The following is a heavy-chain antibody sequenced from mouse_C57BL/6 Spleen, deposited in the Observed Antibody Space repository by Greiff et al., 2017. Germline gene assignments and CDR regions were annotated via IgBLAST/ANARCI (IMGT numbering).Heavy chain of an antibody. CDR2: INYDGSST. V-gene: IGHV5-16*01. J-gene: IGHJ4*01. CDR1: GFTFSDYY. Sequence: EVKLVESEGGLVQPGSSMKLSCTASGFTFSDYYMAWVRQVPEKGLEWVANINYDGSSTYYLDSLKSRFIISRDNAKNILYLQMSSLKSEDTATYYCARGGRGYDYDGAMDYWGQGTSVTVSS. D-gene: IGHD2-4*01. CDR3: ARGGRGYDYDGAMDY.